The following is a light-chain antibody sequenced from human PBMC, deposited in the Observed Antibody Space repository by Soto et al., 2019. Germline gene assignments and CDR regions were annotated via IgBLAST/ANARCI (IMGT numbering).Light chain of an antibody. CDR2: GTS. Sequence: GAIATVSGRARQSVSGSSLAWYQQRPGQAPRLLIYGTSTRATGVPARFSGSGSGTGFTLTISSLQAADFAVYHCQHYNNWPMTFGQGTRLDIK. J-gene: IGKJ5*01. CDR1: QSVSGS. V-gene: IGKV3-15*01. CDR3: QHYNNWPMT.